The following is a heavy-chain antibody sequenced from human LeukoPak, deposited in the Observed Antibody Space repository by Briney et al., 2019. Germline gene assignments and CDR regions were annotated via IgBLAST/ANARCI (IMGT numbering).Heavy chain of an antibody. V-gene: IGHV3-30*02. D-gene: IGHD3-22*01. CDR3: AKEIASYDSSGYCDY. Sequence: GGSLRLSCAASGFSFNTYGMHWVRQAPGKGLEWVAFIRYDGTNTYYVDSVKGRFTISRDNSKNTLYLQMSGLSTEDTAVYYCAKEIASYDSSGYCDYWGQGTLVTVSS. J-gene: IGHJ4*02. CDR2: IRYDGTNT. CDR1: GFSFNTYG.